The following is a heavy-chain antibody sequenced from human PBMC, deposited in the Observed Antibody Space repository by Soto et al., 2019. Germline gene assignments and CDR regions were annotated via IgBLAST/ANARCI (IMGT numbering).Heavy chain of an antibody. Sequence: QVQLVESGGGVVQPGTSLRLSCVASGFIFNNYAMFWIRQAPGKGLEWVALISYDGTTACYSDAVKGRFTVSRDKSKKTVFLQMNSLRGEDTAVYFCARDGAIVGNARDNWPDLWGQGTLVTVSA. CDR2: ISYDGTTA. V-gene: IGHV3-30-3*01. D-gene: IGHD1-26*01. CDR1: GFIFNNYA. J-gene: IGHJ5*02. CDR3: ARDGAIVGNARDNWPDL.